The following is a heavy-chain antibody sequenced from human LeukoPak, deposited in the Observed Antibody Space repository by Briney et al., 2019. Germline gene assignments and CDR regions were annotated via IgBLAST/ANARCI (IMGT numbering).Heavy chain of an antibody. CDR1: GGSVSSYY. CDR2: IHNSGRT. Sequence: PSETLSLTCSVSGGSVSSYYWSWIRQSPGKGLEWIGYIHNSGRTNYNPSLKSRVTISVDTSKNQFSLNLSSVTAADTAVYYCARSPCSSTSCYYYYGMDVWGQGTTVTVSS. CDR3: ARSPCSSTSCYYYYGMDV. J-gene: IGHJ6*02. V-gene: IGHV4-59*02. D-gene: IGHD2-2*01.